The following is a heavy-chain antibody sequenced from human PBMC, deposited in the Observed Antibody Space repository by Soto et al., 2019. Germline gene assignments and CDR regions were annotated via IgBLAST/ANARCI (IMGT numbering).Heavy chain of an antibody. J-gene: IGHJ6*02. CDR2: VYYSGGA. V-gene: IGHV4-59*01. CDR1: GGSISGYY. CDR3: TRDGDGRVTTNPYYYYGMDV. Sequence: SETLSLTCTVSGGSISGYYWSWIRQPPGKGLEWIGNVYYSGGAKYNPSVKRRVSISVDTSKNQFSLNLSSVTAADTAVYYCTRDGDGRVTTNPYYYYGMDVWGPGITVTVSS. D-gene: IGHD2-21*02.